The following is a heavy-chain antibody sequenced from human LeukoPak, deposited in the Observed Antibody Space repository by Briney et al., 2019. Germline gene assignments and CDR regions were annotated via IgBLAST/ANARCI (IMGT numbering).Heavy chain of an antibody. V-gene: IGHV3-23*01. Sequence: PGGSLRLSCAASGFTFSSYAMSWVRQAPGKGLEWVSAISGSGGSTYYADSVKGRFTISRDNSKNTLYLQMNSLRAEDTAVYYCAKLVCPVPVASIHHWGQGTLVTVSS. CDR2: ISGSGGST. CDR1: GFTFSSYA. CDR3: AKLVCPVPVASIHH. D-gene: IGHD2-2*01. J-gene: IGHJ1*01.